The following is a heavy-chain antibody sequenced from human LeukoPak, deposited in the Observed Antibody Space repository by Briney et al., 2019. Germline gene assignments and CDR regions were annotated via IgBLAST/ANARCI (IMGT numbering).Heavy chain of an antibody. CDR2: IWTSGIT. CDR3: ARQAQDGSDNYFDP. J-gene: IGHJ5*02. D-gene: IGHD1-14*01. V-gene: IGHV4-4*09. CDR1: GGSISGHY. Sequence: SETLSLTCTVSGGSISGHYWSWIRQSPGRGLEWIGNIWTSGITKYNPSLNSRVSISIDTSKNQFSLIVSSMTAADTAVYYCARQAQDGSDNYFDPWGQGTLVTVSS.